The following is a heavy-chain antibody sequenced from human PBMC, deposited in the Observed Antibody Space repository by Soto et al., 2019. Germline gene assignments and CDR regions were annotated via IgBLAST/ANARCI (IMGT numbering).Heavy chain of an antibody. CDR1: DGSMNSDSSY. CDR2: INHSGST. Sequence: QLQLQESGPGLVKPSETLSLTCRVSDGSMNSDSSYWGWIRQPPGKGLEWIGVINHSGSTYHNLSLKGRSTMSVDASRNQFSLKLTSMTAADTAVYYCARLGGSVSVGYSSLWASWGQGTLVTVSS. V-gene: IGHV4-39*01. D-gene: IGHD5-18*01. J-gene: IGHJ5*02. CDR3: ARLGGSVSVGYSSLWAS.